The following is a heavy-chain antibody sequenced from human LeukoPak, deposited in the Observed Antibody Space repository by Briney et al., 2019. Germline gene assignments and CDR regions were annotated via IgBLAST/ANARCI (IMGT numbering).Heavy chain of an antibody. D-gene: IGHD2-2*01. CDR1: GGTFSSYA. V-gene: IGHV1-69*05. Sequence: ASVKVSCKASGGTFSSYAISWVRQAPGQGLEWMGGIIPIFGTANYAQKFQGRVTITTDESTSTAYMELSSLRSEDTAVYYCARADTYCSSTSCPYYYYMDVWGKGTTVTVSS. CDR3: ARADTYCSSTSCPYYYYMDV. CDR2: IIPIFGTA. J-gene: IGHJ6*03.